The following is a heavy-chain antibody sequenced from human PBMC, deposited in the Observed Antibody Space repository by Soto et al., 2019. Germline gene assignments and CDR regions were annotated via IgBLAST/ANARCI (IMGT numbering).Heavy chain of an antibody. Sequence: EVQLLESGGGLVQPGGSLRLSCAASGFTFSSYAMSWVRQAPGKGLEWVSGIDGSGRNTYYADSVKGRFTISRDNSKNTLSVQMNGLRVEDTALYYCAKDGGSVCSGGTCYFQAPDYWGQGTLVPVSS. CDR2: IDGSGRNT. CDR3: AKDGGSVCSGGTCYFQAPDY. V-gene: IGHV3-23*01. J-gene: IGHJ4*02. CDR1: GFTFSSYA. D-gene: IGHD2-15*01.